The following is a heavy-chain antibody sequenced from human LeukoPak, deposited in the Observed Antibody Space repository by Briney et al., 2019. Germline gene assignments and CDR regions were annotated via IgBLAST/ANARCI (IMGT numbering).Heavy chain of an antibody. J-gene: IGHJ4*02. D-gene: IGHD3-22*01. Sequence: GGSLRLSCAASGFTFSSYAMSWVRQAPGKGLEWVSAISGSGGSTYYADSVEGRFTISRDNSKNTLYLQMNSLRAEDTAVYYCAKEGRWGITMIVVVTPYWGQGTLVTVSS. CDR1: GFTFSSYA. CDR2: ISGSGGST. V-gene: IGHV3-23*01. CDR3: AKEGRWGITMIVVVTPY.